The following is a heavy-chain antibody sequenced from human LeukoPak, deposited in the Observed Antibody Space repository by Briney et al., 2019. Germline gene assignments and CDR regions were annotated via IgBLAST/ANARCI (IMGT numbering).Heavy chain of an antibody. D-gene: IGHD1-14*01. J-gene: IGHJ4*02. CDR2: ISYDGSNK. CDR1: GFTFSSYG. V-gene: IGHV3-30*18. Sequence: GGSLRLSCAASGFTFSSYGMHWVRQAPGKGLEWVAVISYDGSNKYYADSVKGRFSISRDNSKNTLYLKMNSLRAEDTAVYYCAKLFYRYWGQGTLVTVSS. CDR3: AKLFYRY.